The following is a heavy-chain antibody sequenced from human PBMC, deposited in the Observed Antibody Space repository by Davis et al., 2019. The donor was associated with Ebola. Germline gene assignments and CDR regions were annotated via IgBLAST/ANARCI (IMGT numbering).Heavy chain of an antibody. V-gene: IGHV4-39*01. CDR2: IYYSGST. CDR3: ARHADYSNYQKTSYNWFDP. Sequence: MPSETLSLTCTVSGGSISSSSYYWSWIRQPPGKGLEWIGYIYYSGSTYYNPSLKSRVTISVDTSKNQFSLKLSSVTAADTAVYYRARHADYSNYQKTSYNWFDPWGQGTLVTVSS. CDR1: GGSISSSSYY. D-gene: IGHD4-11*01. J-gene: IGHJ5*02.